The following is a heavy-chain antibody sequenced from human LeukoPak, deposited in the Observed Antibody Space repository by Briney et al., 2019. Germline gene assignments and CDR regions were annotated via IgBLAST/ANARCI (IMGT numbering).Heavy chain of an antibody. V-gene: IGHV3-23*01. D-gene: IGHD3-3*01. CDR3: AKAHYDFWSGYFDY. Sequence: GGSLRLSCSASGFTFSSYAMSWVRQAPGKGLEWVSAISGSGGSTYYADSVKGRFTISRDNSKNTLYLQMNSLRAEDTAVYYCAKAHYDFWSGYFDYWGQGTLVTVSS. J-gene: IGHJ4*02. CDR1: GFTFSSYA. CDR2: ISGSGGST.